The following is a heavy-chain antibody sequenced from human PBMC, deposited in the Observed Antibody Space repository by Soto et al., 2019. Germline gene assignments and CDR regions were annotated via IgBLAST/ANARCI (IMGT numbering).Heavy chain of an antibody. CDR2: ISWNSGSI. J-gene: IGHJ6*02. V-gene: IGHV3-9*01. CDR1: GFTFDDYA. CDR3: AKDIGSNCSGGSCYSRDYYYYGMDV. Sequence: EVQLVESGGGLVQPGRSLRLSCAASGFTFDDYAMHWVRQAPGKGLEWVSGISWNSGSIGYADSVKGRFTISRDNAKNSLYLKMNSLRAEDTALYYCAKDIGSNCSGGSCYSRDYYYYGMDVWGQGTTVTVSS. D-gene: IGHD2-15*01.